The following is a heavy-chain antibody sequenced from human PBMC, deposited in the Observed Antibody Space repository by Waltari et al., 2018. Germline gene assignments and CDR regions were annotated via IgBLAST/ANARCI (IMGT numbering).Heavy chain of an antibody. V-gene: IGHV3-66*01. D-gene: IGHD5-12*01. Sequence: EVQLVESGGGLVQPGGSLRLTCAASGLTVSTSYMSWVRQAPGMGLEWVSVIYSDGNTYYADSVKGRFTISRDSSKNTLFLQMNSLRVEDTAVYYCARDGYIGRAGYWGQGALVTVSS. CDR1: GLTVSTSY. CDR3: ARDGYIGRAGY. J-gene: IGHJ4*02. CDR2: IYSDGNT.